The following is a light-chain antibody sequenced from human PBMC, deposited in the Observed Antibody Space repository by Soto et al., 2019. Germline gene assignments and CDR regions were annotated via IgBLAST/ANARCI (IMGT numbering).Light chain of an antibody. CDR1: QSVSSTY. CDR2: GAS. Sequence: DIVLTQSPGTLSLSPGERATLSCRASQSVSSTYLAWYQHKLGQAPRLLIYGASSKASGIPDRFSGSGSGKDFTLTISRLEPEDFAVYYCQQYGRSPRSFGQGTKVDIK. CDR3: QQYGRSPRS. V-gene: IGKV3-20*01. J-gene: IGKJ1*01.